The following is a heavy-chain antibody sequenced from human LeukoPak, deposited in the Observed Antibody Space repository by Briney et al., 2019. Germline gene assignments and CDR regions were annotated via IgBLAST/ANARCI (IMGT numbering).Heavy chain of an antibody. V-gene: IGHV3-48*03. J-gene: IGHJ4*02. Sequence: QPGGSLRLSCAASGFIFRDYEMNWVRQAPGKGLEWVSYISSSGRKIYYADSVKGRFTISRDNAKNSLYLQMNSLRADDTAIYYCAIGPRDPTEYCSRGTCSPTYEVWGQGTLVTVSS. CDR1: GFIFRDYE. CDR2: ISSSGRKI. CDR3: AIGPRDPTEYCSRGTCSPTYEV. D-gene: IGHD2-15*01.